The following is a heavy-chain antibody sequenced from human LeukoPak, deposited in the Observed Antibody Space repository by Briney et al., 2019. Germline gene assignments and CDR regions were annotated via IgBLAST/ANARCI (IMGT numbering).Heavy chain of an antibody. Sequence: GGSLRLSCAASGFTFSAHYMDWVRQAPGKGLEWVGRIREKVNSYTTVYAASVKGRFTISRDDSTNSVFLQMNSLKTEDTAVYYCAKAFCSEKQCTLDSWGQGTLVSVPS. V-gene: IGHV3-72*01. D-gene: IGHD3-3*01. CDR1: GFTFSAHY. CDR3: AKAFCSEKQCTLDS. J-gene: IGHJ4*02. CDR2: IREKVNSYTT.